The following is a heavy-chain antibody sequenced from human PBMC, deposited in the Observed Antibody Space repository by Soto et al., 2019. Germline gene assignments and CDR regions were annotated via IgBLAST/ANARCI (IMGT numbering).Heavy chain of an antibody. CDR1: GFTFSSYS. CDR2: ITSDSSTI. CDR3: ARVGRGVYGMDV. V-gene: IGHV3-48*02. D-gene: IGHD2-8*01. J-gene: IGHJ6*02. Sequence: EVQLVESGGGLVQPGGSLRLSCAASGFTFSSYSINWVRQAPGKGLEWFSYITSDSSTISYADSLKGRFTVSRDNAKNSLYLQMNSLREEDTAVYYCARVGRGVYGMDVWGQGTSVTVSS.